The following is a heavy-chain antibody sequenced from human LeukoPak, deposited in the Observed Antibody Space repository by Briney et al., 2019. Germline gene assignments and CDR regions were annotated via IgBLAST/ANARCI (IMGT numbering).Heavy chain of an antibody. CDR3: VRVKGTYFDF. CDR1: GFPFSSYS. Sequence: GGSLRLSCAASGFPFSSYSMNWVRQAPGKGVEWVSYISASGSNIYYLDSVKGRFTVSRDNAMNSLFLQMDRPRAEDTAVYYCVRVKGTYFDFWGQGTLVTVSS. V-gene: IGHV3-48*01. J-gene: IGHJ4*02. D-gene: IGHD1-1*01. CDR2: ISASGSNI.